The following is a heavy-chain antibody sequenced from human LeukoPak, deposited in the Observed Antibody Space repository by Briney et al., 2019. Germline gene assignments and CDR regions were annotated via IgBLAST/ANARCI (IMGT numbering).Heavy chain of an antibody. CDR1: GFTLRSYV. CDR3: AKVNGYSSSWYYFDY. Sequence: GGSLRLSCVASGFTLRSYVMNWVRQTPGKGLEWVSSISGSGDSTFYADSVKGRFSISRDNSKNTLYLQMNSLRAEDTAVYYCAKVNGYSSSWYYFDYWGQGTLVTVSS. CDR2: ISGSGDST. J-gene: IGHJ4*02. V-gene: IGHV3-23*01. D-gene: IGHD6-13*01.